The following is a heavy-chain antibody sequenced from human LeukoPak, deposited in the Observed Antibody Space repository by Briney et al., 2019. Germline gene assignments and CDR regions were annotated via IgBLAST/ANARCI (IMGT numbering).Heavy chain of an antibody. CDR2: IIWNGGTK. V-gene: IGHV3-9*01. J-gene: IGHJ4*02. CDR3: AKDMVRGVIMPFDY. Sequence: GGSLRLSCAASGFPFNNYAMHWARQVPGKALEWVSGIIWNGGTKGYADSVKGRFTISRDNAKNSLYLQMNSLRAEDTALYYCAKDMVRGVIMPFDYWGQGTLVTVSS. D-gene: IGHD3-10*01. CDR1: GFPFNNYA.